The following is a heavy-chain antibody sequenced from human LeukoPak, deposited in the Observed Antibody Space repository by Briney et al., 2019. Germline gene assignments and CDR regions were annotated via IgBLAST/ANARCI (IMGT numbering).Heavy chain of an antibody. CDR3: ATILEFRDYHNWFDP. J-gene: IGHJ5*02. D-gene: IGHD4-17*01. Sequence: ASVKVSCKASGYTFTSYGISWVRQAPGQGLEWMGWISAYNGNTIYAQKFQGRVTMTEDASTDTAYMELSSLRSEDTAVYYCATILEFRDYHNWFDPLGQGTLVTVSS. CDR2: ISAYNGNT. CDR1: GYTFTSYG. V-gene: IGHV1-18*01.